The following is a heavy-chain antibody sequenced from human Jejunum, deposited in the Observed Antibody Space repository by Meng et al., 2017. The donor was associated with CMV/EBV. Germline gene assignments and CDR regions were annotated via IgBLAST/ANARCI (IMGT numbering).Heavy chain of an antibody. Sequence: GFTVNSNFMTWVRQAPGKGLEWVTVSYSAGMTYYADSVKGRFTISRDNSKNTMYLQMNGLRLEDTAMYYCATEVAVRNYFSYGMDVWGQGTAVTVSS. J-gene: IGHJ6*02. CDR3: ATEVAVRNYFSYGMDV. CDR1: GFTVNSNF. V-gene: IGHV3-66*02. CDR2: SYSAGMT. D-gene: IGHD3-10*01.